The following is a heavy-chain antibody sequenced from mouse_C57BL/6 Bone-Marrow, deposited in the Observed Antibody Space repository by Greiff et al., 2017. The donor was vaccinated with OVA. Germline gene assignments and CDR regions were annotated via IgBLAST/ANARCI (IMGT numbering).Heavy chain of an antibody. CDR2: IRSKSNNYAT. CDR1: GFSFNTYA. Sequence: EVQGVESGGGLVQPKGSLKLSCAASGFSFNTYAMNWVRQAPGKGLEWVARIRSKSNNYATYYADSVKDRFTISRDDSESMLYLQMNNLKTEDTAMYYCVRQGFNAMDYWGQGTSVTVSS. J-gene: IGHJ4*01. CDR3: VRQGFNAMDY. V-gene: IGHV10-1*01.